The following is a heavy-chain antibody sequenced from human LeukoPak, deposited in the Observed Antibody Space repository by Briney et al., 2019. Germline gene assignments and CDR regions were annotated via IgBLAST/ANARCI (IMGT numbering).Heavy chain of an antibody. D-gene: IGHD2-2*01. J-gene: IGHJ5*02. CDR2: IYYSGST. CDR3: AGHCSSTTHRENWFDP. V-gene: IGHV4-39*01. Sequence: PSETLSLTCTVSGGSISSSSYYWGWIRQPPGKGLEWIGSIYYSGSTYYNPSLKSRVTISVDTSKNQFSLKLSSVTAADTAAYYCAGHCSSTTHRENWFDPWGQGTLVTVSS. CDR1: GGSISSSSYY.